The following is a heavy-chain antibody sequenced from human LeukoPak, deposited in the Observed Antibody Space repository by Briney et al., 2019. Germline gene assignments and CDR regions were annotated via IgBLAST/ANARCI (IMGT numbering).Heavy chain of an antibody. Sequence: GESLRLSCAASGFTFTTYWMSWVRQAPGKGLEWVAVISYDGSNKYFAGSVEGRFTISRDNSKNTLYLQMNSLRNEDTAIYYCTKVGTTITTFWYFDLWGRGSLVTVSS. CDR3: TKVGTTITTFWYFDL. J-gene: IGHJ2*01. CDR1: GFTFTTYW. CDR2: ISYDGSNK. V-gene: IGHV3-30*18. D-gene: IGHD4-11*01.